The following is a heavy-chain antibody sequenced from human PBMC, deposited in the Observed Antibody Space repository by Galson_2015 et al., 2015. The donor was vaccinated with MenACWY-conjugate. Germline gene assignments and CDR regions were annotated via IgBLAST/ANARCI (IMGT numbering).Heavy chain of an antibody. V-gene: IGHV1-18*01. CDR3: ASSHYGSGSYPYYFDY. J-gene: IGHJ4*03. Sequence: SVKVSCKASGYTFTSYGISWVRQAPGQGLEWMGWISAYNGNTNYAQKLQGRVTMTTDTSTSTAYMELRSLRSDDTAVYYCASSHYGSGSYPYYFDYWGKGTTVTVSS. CDR2: ISAYNGNT. CDR1: GYTFTSYG. D-gene: IGHD3-10*01.